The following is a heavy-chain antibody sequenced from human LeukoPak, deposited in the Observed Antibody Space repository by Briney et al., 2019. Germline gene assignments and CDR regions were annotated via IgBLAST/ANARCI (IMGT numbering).Heavy chain of an antibody. V-gene: IGHV3-9*01. J-gene: IGHJ5*02. CDR3: AKDRYAVVVAAGWFDP. D-gene: IGHD2-15*01. Sequence: GGSLRLSCAASGFTFDDYAMHWVRQAPGKGLEWVSCISRNSGNIGYADSVKGRFTISRDNAKNSLYLQMNSLRAEDTALYYCAKDRYAVVVAAGWFDPWGQGTLVTVSS. CDR2: ISRNSGNI. CDR1: GFTFDDYA.